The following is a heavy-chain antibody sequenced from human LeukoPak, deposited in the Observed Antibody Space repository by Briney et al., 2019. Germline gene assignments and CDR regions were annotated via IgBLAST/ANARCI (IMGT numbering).Heavy chain of an antibody. Sequence: SETLSLTCTVSSGSISSGDYYWSWIRQHPEKGLEWIGYAFYSGSTYYNPSLKSRVTISVDTSKNQFSLKLSSVTAADTAVYYCARAIRGRMIVVPVDTRFDPWGQGTLVTVSS. D-gene: IGHD3-22*01. J-gene: IGHJ5*02. CDR2: AFYSGST. CDR1: SGSISSGDYY. CDR3: ARAIRGRMIVVPVDTRFDP. V-gene: IGHV4-31*03.